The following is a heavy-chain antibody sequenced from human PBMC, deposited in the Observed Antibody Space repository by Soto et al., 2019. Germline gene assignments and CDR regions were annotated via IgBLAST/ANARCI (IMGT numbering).Heavy chain of an antibody. D-gene: IGHD2-21*01. Sequence: EVQLVESGGGVVQPGGSLRLSCAASGFTFSNSWMHWVCQAPGKGLMWVSRINPDGSATTYVGSVKGRFTISRDNAKNTLFLPMNGLSAEDTAVYYCVKEAMIGNSFDRWGQGTLVTVSS. J-gene: IGHJ5*02. CDR2: INPDGSAT. CDR1: GFTFSNSW. V-gene: IGHV3-74*03. CDR3: VKEAMIGNSFDR.